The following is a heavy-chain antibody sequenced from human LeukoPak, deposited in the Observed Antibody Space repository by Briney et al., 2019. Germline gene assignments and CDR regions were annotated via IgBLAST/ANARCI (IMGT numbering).Heavy chain of an antibody. CDR1: GGTFSSYA. V-gene: IGHV1-69*13. J-gene: IGHJ4*02. Sequence: SVKVSCKASGGTFSSYAISWVRQAPGQGLEWMGGIIPIFGTANYAQKFQGRVTITADESTSTAYMELSSLRSEDTAVYYCASPPSGEGSGSYQIFDYWGQGTLVTVSS. D-gene: IGHD3-10*01. CDR3: ASPPSGEGSGSYQIFDY. CDR2: IIPIFGTA.